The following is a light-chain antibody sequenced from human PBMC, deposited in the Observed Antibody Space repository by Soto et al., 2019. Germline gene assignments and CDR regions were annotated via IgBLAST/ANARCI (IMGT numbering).Light chain of an antibody. Sequence: EIVLTQSPGTLSLSPGERATLSCRANQSVSSAYLAWYQQKPGQAPRLLISGASIRATGIPERFSGSGSGTDFTLTINRLEPEDSAVYYCQQYGSSPPYTFGQGTKLEIK. CDR2: GAS. J-gene: IGKJ2*01. CDR1: QSVSSAY. CDR3: QQYGSSPPYT. V-gene: IGKV3-20*01.